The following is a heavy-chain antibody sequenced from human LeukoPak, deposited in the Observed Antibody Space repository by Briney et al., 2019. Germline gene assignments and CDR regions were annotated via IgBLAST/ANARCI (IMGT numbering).Heavy chain of an antibody. CDR2: ISSGTSTI. V-gene: IGHV3-48*04. CDR1: GFTFSSSA. D-gene: IGHD4-23*01. CDR3: ARDVTYYGGDWFDP. J-gene: IGHJ5*02. Sequence: GGSLRLSCAASGFTFSSSAMNWDRQAPGKGLEWVSYISSGTSTIYYADSVKGRFTISRDNAKNSLYLQMNSLRAEDTAVYYCARDVTYYGGDWFDPWGQGTLVTVSS.